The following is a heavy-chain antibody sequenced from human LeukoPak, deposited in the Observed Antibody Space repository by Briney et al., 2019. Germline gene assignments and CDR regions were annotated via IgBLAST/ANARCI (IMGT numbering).Heavy chain of an antibody. D-gene: IGHD3-22*01. V-gene: IGHV4-39*07. CDR3: ARSFRTKYYYDSSGYPRIHTGNDY. J-gene: IGHJ4*02. CDR2: IYSSGST. CDR1: GASISSGSNY. Sequence: SETLSLTCSVSGASISSGSNYWGWIRQPPGKTLEWIGSIYSSGSTYYNPSLKSRVIIIIDTPKNHFSLTLSSVTAADTAVYYCARSFRTKYYYDSSGYPRIHTGNDYWGQGTLVTVSS.